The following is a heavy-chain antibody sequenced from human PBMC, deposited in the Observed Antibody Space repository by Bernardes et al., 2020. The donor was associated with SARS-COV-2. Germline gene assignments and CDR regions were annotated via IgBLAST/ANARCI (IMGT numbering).Heavy chain of an antibody. D-gene: IGHD4-17*01. CDR1: GFTFSSYS. CDR2: ISSSSSYI. J-gene: IGHJ5*02. V-gene: IGHV3-21*01. CDR3: ARDADDYGDYSGWFDP. Sequence: GSLRLSCAASGFTFSSYSMNWVRQAPGKGLEWVSSISSSSSYIYYADSVKGRFTISRDNAKNSLYLQMNSLRAEDTAVYYCARDADDYGDYSGWFDPWGQGTLVTVSS.